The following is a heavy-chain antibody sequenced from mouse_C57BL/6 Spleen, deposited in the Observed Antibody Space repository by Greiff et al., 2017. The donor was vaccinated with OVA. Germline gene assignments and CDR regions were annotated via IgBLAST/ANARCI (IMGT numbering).Heavy chain of an antibody. Sequence: EVKLQESGPELVKPGASVKISCKASGYSFTDYNMNWVKQSNGKSLEWIGVINPNYGTTSYNQKFKGKATLTVDQSSSTAYMQLNSLTSEDSAVYYCASITTVVADYYAMGCWGKETSVTVSS. D-gene: IGHD1-1*01. CDR3: ASITTVVADYYAMGC. V-gene: IGHV1-39*01. CDR2: INPNYGTT. CDR1: GYSFTDYN. J-gene: IGHJ4*01.